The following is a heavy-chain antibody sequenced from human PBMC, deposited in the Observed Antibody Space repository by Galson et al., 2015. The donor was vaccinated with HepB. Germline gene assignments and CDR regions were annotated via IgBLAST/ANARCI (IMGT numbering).Heavy chain of an antibody. CDR1: GFTFSSYG. Sequence: SLRLSCAASGFTFSSYGMHWVRQAPGKGLEWVAVISYDGSNKYYADSVKGRFTISRDNSKNTLYLQMNSLRAEDTAVYYCAKDLSSGEILSDHYYYYGMDVWGQGTTVTVSS. V-gene: IGHV3-30*18. CDR3: AKDLSSGEILSDHYYYYGMDV. CDR2: ISYDGSNK. J-gene: IGHJ6*02. D-gene: IGHD1-26*01.